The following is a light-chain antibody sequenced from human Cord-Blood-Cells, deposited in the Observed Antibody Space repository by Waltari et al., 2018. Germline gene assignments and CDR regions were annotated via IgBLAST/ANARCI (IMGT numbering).Light chain of an antibody. CDR2: GAS. V-gene: IGKV3-20*01. Sequence: EIVLTQSPGTLSLSPGERATLSCRASQSVSSRYLAGYQQKPGQAPRLLIYGASSRATGIPDRFSGSGSGTDFTLPISRLEPEDFAVYYCQQYGSSPITFGQGTRLEIK. J-gene: IGKJ5*01. CDR1: QSVSSRY. CDR3: QQYGSSPIT.